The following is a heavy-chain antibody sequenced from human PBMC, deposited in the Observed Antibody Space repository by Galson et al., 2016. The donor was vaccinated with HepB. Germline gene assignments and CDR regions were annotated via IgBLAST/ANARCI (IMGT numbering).Heavy chain of an antibody. CDR1: GFSLSTSGMC. CDR3: ARLVGALNAFDI. V-gene: IGHV2-70*01. J-gene: IGHJ3*02. Sequence: PALVKPTQTLTLTCTFSGFSLSTSGMCVSWIRQPPGKALEWLALIDWDDDKYYTTSLETRLIISKDTSKNQVVLTMTNMDPVDTATYYCARLVGALNAFDIWGQGTMVTVSS. D-gene: IGHD3-16*01. CDR2: IDWDDDK.